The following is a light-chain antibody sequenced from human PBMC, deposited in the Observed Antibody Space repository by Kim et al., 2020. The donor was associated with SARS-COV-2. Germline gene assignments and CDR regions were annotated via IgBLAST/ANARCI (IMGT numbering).Light chain of an antibody. CDR1: QDISNY. V-gene: IGKV1-27*01. CDR2: AAY. J-gene: IGKJ1*01. CDR3: QKCDSAPWT. Sequence: ASVGDGVTITCRASQDISNYLAWFQLKPGKAPKLLIYAAYALQPGVPSRFSGSGSGTDFTLTVTSLQPEDVATYYCQKCDSAPWTFGQGTKVDIK.